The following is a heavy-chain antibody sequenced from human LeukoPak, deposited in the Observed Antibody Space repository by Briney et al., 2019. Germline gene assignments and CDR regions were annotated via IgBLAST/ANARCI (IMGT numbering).Heavy chain of an antibody. J-gene: IGHJ4*02. CDR1: GGSISSYY. CDR2: IYYSGST. V-gene: IGHV4-59*01. D-gene: IGHD3-16*01. Sequence: SETLSLTCTVPGGSISSYYWTWIRQPPGKGLEWIGYIYYSGSTSYSPSLKSRVTISVDTSKNQFSLKLSSVTAADTAVYYCARDHRYGGIDSWGQGTLVTVSS. CDR3: ARDHRYGGIDS.